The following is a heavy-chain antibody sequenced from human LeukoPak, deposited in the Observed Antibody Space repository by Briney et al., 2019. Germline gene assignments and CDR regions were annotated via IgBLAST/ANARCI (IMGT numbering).Heavy chain of an antibody. CDR2: ISGSGGST. Sequence: PGGSLRLSCAASGFTFSSYAMSWVRKAPGKGLDWVSAISGSGGSTYYADSVKGRFTISRDNSKNTLYLQMNSLRAEDTAVYYCAKVLGGSRGPYYFDYWGQGTLVTVSS. J-gene: IGHJ4*02. CDR3: AKVLGGSRGPYYFDY. V-gene: IGHV3-23*01. CDR1: GFTFSSYA. D-gene: IGHD3-16*01.